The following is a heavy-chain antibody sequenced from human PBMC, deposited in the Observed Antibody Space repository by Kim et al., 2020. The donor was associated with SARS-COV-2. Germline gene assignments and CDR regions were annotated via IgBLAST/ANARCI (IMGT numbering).Heavy chain of an antibody. CDR2: ISYDGSKK. CDR1: GFTFSSYG. V-gene: IGHV3-30*18. CDR3: AKEVCTSTSCLFDY. D-gene: IGHD2-2*01. J-gene: IGHJ4*02. Sequence: GGSLRLSCAASGFTFSSYGIHWVRQAPGKGLEWEAIISYDGSKKYYADSVKGRFTISRDNSKNTVYLQMNSLRAEDTAVYYCAKEVCTSTSCLFDYWGQG.